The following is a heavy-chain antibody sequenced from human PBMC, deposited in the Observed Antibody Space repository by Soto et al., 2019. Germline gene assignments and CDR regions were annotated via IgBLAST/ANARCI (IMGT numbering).Heavy chain of an antibody. V-gene: IGHV4-59*01. CDR2: IYYSGST. Sequence: PSETLSLTCTVSGGSISSYYWSWIRQPPGKGLEWIGYIYYSGSTKYNPSLKSRVTISVDTSKNQFSLKLSSVTAADTAVYYCTSRRDWTAVDPFDYWGLGTLVTVSS. CDR3: TSRRDWTAVDPFDY. D-gene: IGHD5-18*01. CDR1: GGSISSYY. J-gene: IGHJ4*02.